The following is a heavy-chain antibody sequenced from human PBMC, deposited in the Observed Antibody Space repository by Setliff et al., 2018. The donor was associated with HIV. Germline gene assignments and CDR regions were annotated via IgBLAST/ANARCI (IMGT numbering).Heavy chain of an antibody. V-gene: IGHV1-46*01. D-gene: IGHD3-22*01. CDR2: INPSGGST. Sequence: ASVKVSCKASGYTFTSYYMHWVRQAPGQGLEWMGIINPSGGSTSYAQKFQGRVTMARDTSTSTVYMELSSLRSEDTAVYYCARDGYYDSSGYYKAQWAFDIWGQGTMVTVSS. CDR3: ARDGYYDSSGYYKAQWAFDI. J-gene: IGHJ3*02. CDR1: GYTFTSYY.